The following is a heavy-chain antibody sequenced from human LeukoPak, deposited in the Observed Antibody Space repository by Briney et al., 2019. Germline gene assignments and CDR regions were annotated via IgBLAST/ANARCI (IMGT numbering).Heavy chain of an antibody. J-gene: IGHJ4*02. CDR2: IYYSGST. D-gene: IGHD5-24*01. CDR3: ARRARFGDGWVFDY. V-gene: IGHV4-59*12. Sequence: SETLSLTCTVSGGSISSYYWSWLRQPPGQGLEWFGYIYYSGSTNYNPSLKSRVTISVDTSKDQFSLKLSSVTAADTAVYYCARRARFGDGWVFDYWGQGTLVTVSS. CDR1: GGSISSYY.